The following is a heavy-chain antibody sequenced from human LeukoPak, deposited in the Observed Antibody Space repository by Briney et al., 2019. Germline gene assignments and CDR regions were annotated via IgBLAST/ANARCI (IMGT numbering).Heavy chain of an antibody. CDR1: GFTFSSYS. Sequence: PGGSLRLSCAASGFTFSSYSMNWVRQAPGKGLEWVSSISSSSSYIYYADSVKGRFTISRDNARNSLYLQMNSLRAEDTAVYYCARECSITIFGVVPSAFDPWGQGTLVTVSS. J-gene: IGHJ5*02. CDR2: ISSSSSYI. D-gene: IGHD3-3*01. CDR3: ARECSITIFGVVPSAFDP. V-gene: IGHV3-21*01.